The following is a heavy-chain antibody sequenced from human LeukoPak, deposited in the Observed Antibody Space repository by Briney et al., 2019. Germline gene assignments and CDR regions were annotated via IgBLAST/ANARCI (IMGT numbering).Heavy chain of an antibody. V-gene: IGHV3-30-3*01. D-gene: IGHD6-13*01. CDR1: GFTFSSYA. CDR3: ARDPPDSSSWYGPFDY. J-gene: IGHJ4*02. Sequence: GGPLRLSCAASGFTFSSYAMHWVRQAPGKGREGVAVISYDGSNKYYADSVKGRFTISRDNSKNTLYLQMNSLRAEDTAVYYCARDPPDSSSWYGPFDYWGQGTLVTVSS. CDR2: ISYDGSNK.